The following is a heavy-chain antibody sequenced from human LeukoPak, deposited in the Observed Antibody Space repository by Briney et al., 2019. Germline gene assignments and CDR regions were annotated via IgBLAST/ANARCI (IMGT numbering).Heavy chain of an antibody. J-gene: IGHJ4*02. Sequence: GASVKVSCKASGYTFASYGFSWVRQAPGQGLEWMGWISAYNGNTNYAQKLQGRVTMTTDTSTSTAYMELRSLRSDDTAVYYCAGQGYGGHSQGAADYWGQGTLVTVSS. CDR3: AGQGYGGHSQGAADY. CDR1: GYTFASYG. D-gene: IGHD4-23*01. CDR2: ISAYNGNT. V-gene: IGHV1-18*01.